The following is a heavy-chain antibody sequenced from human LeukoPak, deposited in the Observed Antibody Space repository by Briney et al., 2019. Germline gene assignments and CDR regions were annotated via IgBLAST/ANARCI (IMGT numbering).Heavy chain of an antibody. Sequence: SETLSLTCTVSGGSISSYYWSWIRQPPGKGLEWIGEINHSGSTNYNPSLKSRVTISVNTSKNQFSLKLSSVTAADTAVYYCARGGHIAVAGNFDYWGQGTLVTVSS. D-gene: IGHD6-19*01. CDR1: GGSISSYY. CDR2: INHSGST. CDR3: ARGGHIAVAGNFDY. V-gene: IGHV4-34*01. J-gene: IGHJ4*02.